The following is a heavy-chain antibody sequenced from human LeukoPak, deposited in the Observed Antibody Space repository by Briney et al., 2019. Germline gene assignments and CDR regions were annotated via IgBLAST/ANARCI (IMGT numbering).Heavy chain of an antibody. CDR3: ARRSAHGGYYFDY. CDR2: IYPGDSDT. J-gene: IGHJ4*02. Sequence: GESLEISCKGSGYSFASYWIGWVRRMPGKGLEWMGIIYPGDSDTRYSPSFQGQVTISADKSISTAYLQWSSLKASDTAMYYCARRSAHGGYYFDYWGQGTLVTVSS. CDR1: GYSFASYW. D-gene: IGHD3-10*01. V-gene: IGHV5-51*01.